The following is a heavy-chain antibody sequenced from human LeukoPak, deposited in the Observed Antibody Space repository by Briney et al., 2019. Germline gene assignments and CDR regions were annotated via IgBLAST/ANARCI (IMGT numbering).Heavy chain of an antibody. CDR2: INTNTGNP. Sequence: ASVKVSCKASGYTFTSYAMNWVRQAPGQGLEWMGWINTNTGNPTYAQGFTGRFVFSLDTSVSTAYLQISSLKAEDTAVYYCASGGYCSSTSCGPRYYYYGMDVWGQGTTVTVSS. CDR3: ASGGYCSSTSCGPRYYYYGMDV. CDR1: GYTFTSYA. V-gene: IGHV7-4-1*02. D-gene: IGHD2-2*03. J-gene: IGHJ6*02.